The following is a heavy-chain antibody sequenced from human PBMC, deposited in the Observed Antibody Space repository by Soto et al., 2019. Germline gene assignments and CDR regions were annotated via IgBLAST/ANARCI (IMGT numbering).Heavy chain of an antibody. CDR1: GGSISSYY. Sequence: SETLSLTCTVSGGSISSYYWSWIRQPPGKGLEWIGYTYYSGSTNYNPSLKSRVTISVDTSKNQFSLKLSSVTAADTAVYYCARGVTYYDFWSGYYRRDAFDIWVQGTMVTV. CDR3: ARGVTYYDFWSGYYRRDAFDI. CDR2: TYYSGST. V-gene: IGHV4-59*01. J-gene: IGHJ3*02. D-gene: IGHD3-3*01.